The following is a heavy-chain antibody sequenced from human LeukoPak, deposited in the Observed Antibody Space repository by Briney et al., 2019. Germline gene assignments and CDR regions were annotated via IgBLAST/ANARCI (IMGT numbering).Heavy chain of an antibody. CDR2: INPKSGGT. J-gene: IGHJ4*02. D-gene: IGHD5-24*01. CDR3: ARVPKDGYKYDY. CDR1: GYTFTDYY. Sequence: ASVKVSCTASGYTFTDYYMHWVRQAPGQGLEWMGWINPKSGGTNYAQRFQGRVTLTRDTTISTGYMELTRLRSDDTAVYYCARVPKDGYKYDYWGQGTLVTVSS. V-gene: IGHV1-2*02.